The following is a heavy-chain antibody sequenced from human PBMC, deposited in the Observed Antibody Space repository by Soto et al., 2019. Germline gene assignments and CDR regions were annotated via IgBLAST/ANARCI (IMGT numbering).Heavy chain of an antibody. CDR2: INPDGSQR. Sequence: GGSLRLSCAVSGFTINNYWMSWVRQAPGKRLEWVANINPDGSQRLFVDSVKGRFTISRDNAKNSLYLQMYSLTGEDTATYYCATGERPGWNLRGQGTLVTVSS. CDR3: ATGERPGWNL. CDR1: GFTINNYW. J-gene: IGHJ1*01. D-gene: IGHD1-1*01. V-gene: IGHV3-7*01.